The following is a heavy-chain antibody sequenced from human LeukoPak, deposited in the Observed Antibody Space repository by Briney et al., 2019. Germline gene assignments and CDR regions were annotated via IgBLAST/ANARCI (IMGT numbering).Heavy chain of an antibody. CDR2: INPSDGST. CDR1: GYTSTSYD. V-gene: IGHV1-46*01. Sequence: GASVKVSCKASGYTSTSYDINWVRQAPGQGPEWMGMINPSDGSTRYGQKFQGRVTMTRDTSTTTVYMEVNSLRSEDTAVYYCARDRSAAAFTAWFDPWGQGTQVIVSS. CDR3: ARDRSAAAFTAWFDP. D-gene: IGHD6-13*01. J-gene: IGHJ5*02.